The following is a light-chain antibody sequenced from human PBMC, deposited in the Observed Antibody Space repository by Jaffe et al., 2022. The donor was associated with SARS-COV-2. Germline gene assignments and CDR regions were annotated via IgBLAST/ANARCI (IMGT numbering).Light chain of an antibody. J-gene: IGKJ1*01. CDR2: LGS. CDR3: LQATQTPWT. V-gene: IGKV2-28*01. Sequence: DIVVTQSPLSLVVTPGEAASISCRSSQSLLQSNGHNYLDWYVQKPGQSPQLLIYLGSNRASGVPDRFSGSGSGTDFTLKMSRVEAEDVGVYYCLQATQTPWTFGQGTKVEIK. CDR1: QSLLQSNGHNY.